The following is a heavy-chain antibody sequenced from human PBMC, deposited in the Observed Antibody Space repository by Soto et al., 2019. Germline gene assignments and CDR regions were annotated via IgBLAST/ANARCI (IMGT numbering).Heavy chain of an antibody. Sequence: QVQLVESGGGVVQPGRSLRLSCAASGFTFSSYGMHWVRQAPGKGLEWVAVISYDGSNKYYADSVKGRFTISRDNSKNTLYLQMNSLRAEDTAVYYCAKDLTVTVYYYYGMDVWGQGTTVTVSS. V-gene: IGHV3-30*18. CDR2: ISYDGSNK. D-gene: IGHD4-17*01. CDR1: GFTFSSYG. J-gene: IGHJ6*02. CDR3: AKDLTVTVYYYYGMDV.